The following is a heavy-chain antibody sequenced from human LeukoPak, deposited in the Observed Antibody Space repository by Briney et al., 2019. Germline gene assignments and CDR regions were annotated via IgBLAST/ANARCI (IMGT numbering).Heavy chain of an antibody. V-gene: IGHV4-59*08. CDR2: IYYSGST. D-gene: IGHD3-9*01. CDR1: GGSSSSYY. Sequence: PSETLSLTCTVSGGSSSSYYWSWIRQPPGKGLEWIGYIYYSGSTNYNPSLKSRVTISVDTSKNQFSLKLSSVTAADTAVYYCARTRLRYFVDPWGQGTLVTVSS. CDR3: ARTRLRYFVDP. J-gene: IGHJ5*02.